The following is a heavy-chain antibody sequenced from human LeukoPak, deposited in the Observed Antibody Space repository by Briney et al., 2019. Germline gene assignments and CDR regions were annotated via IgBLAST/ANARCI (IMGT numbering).Heavy chain of an antibody. CDR1: GFTFSSYA. Sequence: GGSLRLSCAASGFTFSSYAMSCIRQAPGKGLEWVSAISASGGSTNYADSVKGRFTISRDNSKNTLYLQMNSLRAEDTAVYYCAKVDSGYSYGSVDYWGQGTLVTVSS. CDR2: ISASGGST. J-gene: IGHJ4*02. V-gene: IGHV3-23*01. CDR3: AKVDSGYSYGSVDY. D-gene: IGHD5-18*01.